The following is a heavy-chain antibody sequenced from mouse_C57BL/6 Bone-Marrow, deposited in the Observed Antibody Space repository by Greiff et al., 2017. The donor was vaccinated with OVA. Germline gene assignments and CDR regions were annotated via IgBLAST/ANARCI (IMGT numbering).Heavy chain of an antibody. CDR3: ARDYYYGSGAY. Sequence: EVKLMESGGGLVKPGGSLKLSCAASGFTFSSSAMSWVRQTPEKRLEWVATISDGGSYTYYPDNVKGRFTITRDNAKNNLYLQMSHLKSEDTAMYYCARDYYYGSGAYWGQGTLVTVSA. V-gene: IGHV5-4*01. CDR2: ISDGGSYT. J-gene: IGHJ3*01. CDR1: GFTFSSSA. D-gene: IGHD1-1*01.